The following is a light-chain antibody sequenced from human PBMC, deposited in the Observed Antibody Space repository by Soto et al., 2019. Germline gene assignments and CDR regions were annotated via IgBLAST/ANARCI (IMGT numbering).Light chain of an antibody. J-gene: IGLJ1*01. Sequence: QSALTQPASVSGSPGQSITISCTGTSSDVGGYKYVSWYQQHPGKAPKLIIYEVRYRPSGISNRFSGSKSGNTASLTISGLQAEDEAVYYCSSYAGNSRYVFGTGTKVTVL. V-gene: IGLV2-14*01. CDR3: SSYAGNSRYV. CDR2: EVR. CDR1: SSDVGGYKY.